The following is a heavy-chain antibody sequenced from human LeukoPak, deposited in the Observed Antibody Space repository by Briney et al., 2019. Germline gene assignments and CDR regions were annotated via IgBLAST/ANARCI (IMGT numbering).Heavy chain of an antibody. J-gene: IGHJ6*02. CDR3: AKDGRYCSGGSPCWVYYYGMDV. Sequence: PGGSLRLSCAASGFTFSSYAMSWVRQAPGKGREWVSAISGSGGSTYYADSVKGRFTISRDNSKNTLYLQMNSLRAEDTAVYYCAKDGRYCSGGSPCWVYYYGMDVWGQGTTVTVSS. CDR2: ISGSGGST. D-gene: IGHD2-15*01. CDR1: GFTFSSYA. V-gene: IGHV3-23*01.